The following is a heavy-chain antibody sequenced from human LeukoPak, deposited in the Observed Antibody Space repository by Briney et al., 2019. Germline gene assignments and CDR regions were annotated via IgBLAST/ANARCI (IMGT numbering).Heavy chain of an antibody. CDR1: GYTLTELS. CDR3: ATDLILTGYYTFDY. V-gene: IGHV1-24*01. J-gene: IGHJ4*02. D-gene: IGHD3-9*01. Sequence: ASVKVSCKVSGYTLTELSMHWVRQAPGKGLEWMGGFDPEDGETIYAQKFQGRVTMTEDTSTDTAYMELSSLRSEDTAVYYCATDLILTGYYTFDYWGQGTLVTVSS. CDR2: FDPEDGET.